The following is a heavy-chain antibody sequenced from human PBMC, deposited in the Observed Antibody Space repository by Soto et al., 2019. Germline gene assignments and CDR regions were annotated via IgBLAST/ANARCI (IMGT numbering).Heavy chain of an antibody. CDR1: GFTFDDYT. V-gene: IGHV3-43*01. D-gene: IGHD6-13*01. Sequence: EVQLVESGGVVVQPGGSLRLSCAASGFTFDDYTMHWVRQAPGKGLEWVSLISWDGGSTYYADSVKGRFTISRDNSKNSLYLQMNSLRTEDTALYYCAKDRSRYSSSWPHAFDIWGQGTMVTVSS. CDR2: ISWDGGST. J-gene: IGHJ3*02. CDR3: AKDRSRYSSSWPHAFDI.